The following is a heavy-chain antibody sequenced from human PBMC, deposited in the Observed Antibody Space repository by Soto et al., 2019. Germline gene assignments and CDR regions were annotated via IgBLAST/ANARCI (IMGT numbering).Heavy chain of an antibody. Sequence: GGSLRLSCAASEFDFSNYAMAWVRQAPGKGLEWVSHITASGATTYYADSVKGRFTISRDNSKNTVYLHMSALRVEDTAIFFCAKDRASGSGYCYDSWGQVPLVTVSS. CDR1: EFDFSNYA. J-gene: IGHJ4*02. CDR3: AKDRASGSGYCYDS. D-gene: IGHD1-26*01. V-gene: IGHV3-23*01. CDR2: ITASGATT.